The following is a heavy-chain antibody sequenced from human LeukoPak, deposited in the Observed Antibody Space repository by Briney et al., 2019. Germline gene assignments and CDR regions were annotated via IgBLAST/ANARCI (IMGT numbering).Heavy chain of an antibody. CDR1: GGSISSGGYS. CDR3: AIDSSAFDAFDI. J-gene: IGHJ3*02. D-gene: IGHD3-22*01. V-gene: IGHV4-30-2*01. CDR2: IYYSGST. Sequence: SETLSLTCAVSGGSISSGGYSWSWIRQPPGKGLEWIGYIYYSGSTYYNPSLKSRVTISVDRSKNQFSLKLSSVTAADTAVYYCAIDSSAFDAFDIWGQGTMVTVSS.